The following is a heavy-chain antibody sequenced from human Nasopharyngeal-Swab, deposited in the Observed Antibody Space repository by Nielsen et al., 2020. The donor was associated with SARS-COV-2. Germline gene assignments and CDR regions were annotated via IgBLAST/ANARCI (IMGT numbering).Heavy chain of an antibody. V-gene: IGHV3-7*01. CDR3: ARDWSTIFGVIIRGGMDV. Sequence: GGSLRLSCAVSGFTFSTYWMSWVRQAPGKGLEWVANIKQDGSETYYVDSVKGRFTISRDSAKNSLYLQMNSLRPDDTAVYYCARDWSTIFGVIIRGGMDVWGQGTTVTVSS. CDR1: GFTFSTYW. J-gene: IGHJ6*02. D-gene: IGHD3-3*01. CDR2: IKQDGSET.